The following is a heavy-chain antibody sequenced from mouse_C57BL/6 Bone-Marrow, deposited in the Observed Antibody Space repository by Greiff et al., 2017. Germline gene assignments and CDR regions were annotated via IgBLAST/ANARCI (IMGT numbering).Heavy chain of an antibody. CDR3: ARLRPFAY. V-gene: IGHV5-6*02. J-gene: IGHJ3*01. Sequence: DVKLVESGGDLVKPGGSLKLSCAASGFTFSSYGMSWVRQTPDKRLEWVATISSGGSYTYYPDSVKGRFTISRDNAKNTLYLQMSSLKSEDTAMYYCARLRPFAYWGQGTLVTVSA. CDR1: GFTFSSYG. D-gene: IGHD1-2*01. CDR2: ISSGGSYT.